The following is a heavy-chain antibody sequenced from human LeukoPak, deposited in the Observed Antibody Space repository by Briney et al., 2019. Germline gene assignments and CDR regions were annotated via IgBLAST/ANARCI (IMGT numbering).Heavy chain of an antibody. CDR2: IGPTGNT. D-gene: IGHD3-16*01. V-gene: IGHV1-18*01. Sequence: ASVKVSCKASGYTFTSYGISWARQAPGQGLEWIGCIGPTGNTVYVQKFQGRVTVTRDTSINTVYMEVNSLRSDDTAVYSCARESLGGLKYFDDWGQGTLVTVSS. J-gene: IGHJ4*02. CDR1: GYTFTSYG. CDR3: ARESLGGLKYFDD.